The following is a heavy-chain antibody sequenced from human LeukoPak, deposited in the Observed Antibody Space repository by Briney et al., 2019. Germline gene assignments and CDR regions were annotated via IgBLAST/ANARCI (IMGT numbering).Heavy chain of an antibody. CDR2: ISGSGGST. D-gene: IGHD2-2*01. V-gene: IGHV3-23*01. CDR3: TTVVPAATDYYYYYMDV. J-gene: IGHJ6*03. CDR1: GFTVSSNY. Sequence: PGGSLRLSCAASGFTVSSNYMSWVRQAPGKGLEWVSAISGSGGSTYYADSVKGRFTISRDNSKNTLYLQMNSLKTEDTAVYYCTTVVPAATDYYYYYMDVWGKGTTVTISS.